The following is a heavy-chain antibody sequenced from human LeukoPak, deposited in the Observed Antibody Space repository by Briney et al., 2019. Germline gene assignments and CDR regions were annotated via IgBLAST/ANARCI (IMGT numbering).Heavy chain of an antibody. CDR2: IRYGGSNK. CDR1: GFTFSSYG. V-gene: IGHV3-30*02. CDR3: AKVPIAVAGIIDF. D-gene: IGHD6-19*01. J-gene: IGHJ4*02. Sequence: GGSLRLSCAASGFTFSSYGMHWVRQAPGKGLEWVAFIRYGGSNKYYADSVKGRFTISRDNSKNTLYLQMHSLRAEDTAVYYCAKVPIAVAGIIDFWGQGTLVTVSS.